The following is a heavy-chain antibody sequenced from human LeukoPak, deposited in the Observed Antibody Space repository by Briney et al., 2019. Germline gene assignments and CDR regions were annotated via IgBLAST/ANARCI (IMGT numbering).Heavy chain of an antibody. D-gene: IGHD3-10*01. CDR2: ISSSSSYI. Sequence: GGSLRLSXAASGFTFSSYSMNWIRQAPGKGLEWVSSISSSSSYIYYADSVKGRFTISRDNAKNSLYLQMNSLRAEDTAVYYCARGYGSGSYAIDYWGQGTLVTVSS. J-gene: IGHJ4*02. CDR1: GFTFSSYS. V-gene: IGHV3-21*01. CDR3: ARGYGSGSYAIDY.